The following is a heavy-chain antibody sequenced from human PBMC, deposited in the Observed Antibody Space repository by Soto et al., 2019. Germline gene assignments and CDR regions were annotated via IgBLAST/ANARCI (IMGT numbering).Heavy chain of an antibody. CDR3: ARAPLDYYDSSGYWP. Sequence: KPGGSLRLSCAASGFTFSSYSMNWVRQAPGKGLEWVSSISSSSSYIYYADSVKGRFTISRDNAKNSLYLQMNSLRAEDTAVYYCARAPLDYYDSSGYWPWGQGTLVTVSS. J-gene: IGHJ5*02. CDR1: GFTFSSYS. CDR2: ISSSSSYI. D-gene: IGHD3-22*01. V-gene: IGHV3-21*01.